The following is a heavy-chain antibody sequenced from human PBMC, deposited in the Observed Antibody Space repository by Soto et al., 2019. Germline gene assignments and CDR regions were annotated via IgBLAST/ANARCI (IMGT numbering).Heavy chain of an antibody. D-gene: IGHD3-22*01. CDR3: ARGEGYYCDSSGYPNPYYFDY. CDR2: IIPIFGTA. V-gene: IGHV1-69*01. J-gene: IGHJ4*02. CDR1: GGTFSSYA. Sequence: QVQLVQSGAEVKKPGSSVKVSCKASGGTFSSYAISWVRQAPGQGLEWMGGIIPIFGTANYAQKFQGRVTITADESTSTAYMELSSLRSEDTAVYYCARGEGYYCDSSGYPNPYYFDYWGQGTLVTVSS.